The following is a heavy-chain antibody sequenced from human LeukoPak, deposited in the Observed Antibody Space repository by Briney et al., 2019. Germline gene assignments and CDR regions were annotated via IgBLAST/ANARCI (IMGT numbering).Heavy chain of an antibody. CDR1: GFTFSDYY. Sequence: GGSLRLSCAASGFTFSDYYMSWIRQAPGKGPEWVSYISSSGSTIYYADSVKGRFTIPRDDAKNSLYLQMNSLRAEDTAVYYCARDGSGSYFLDYWGQGTLVTVSS. V-gene: IGHV3-11*01. J-gene: IGHJ4*02. D-gene: IGHD3-10*01. CDR3: ARDGSGSYFLDY. CDR2: ISSSGSTI.